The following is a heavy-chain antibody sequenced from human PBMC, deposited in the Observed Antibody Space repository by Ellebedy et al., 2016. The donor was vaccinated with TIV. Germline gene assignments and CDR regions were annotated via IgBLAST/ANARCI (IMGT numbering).Heavy chain of an antibody. J-gene: IGHJ4*02. V-gene: IGHV4-34*01. CDR2: ISDSGSS. Sequence: SETLSLXXAVYGGSFSGYYWTWIRQPPGKGLEWIAEISDSGSSNYNPSLRSRVTISVDTSKNQFSLKLSSVSAADTALYYCARGRRYYDTSGYYLDYWGRGTLVTVSS. D-gene: IGHD3-22*01. CDR1: GGSFSGYY. CDR3: ARGRRYYDTSGYYLDY.